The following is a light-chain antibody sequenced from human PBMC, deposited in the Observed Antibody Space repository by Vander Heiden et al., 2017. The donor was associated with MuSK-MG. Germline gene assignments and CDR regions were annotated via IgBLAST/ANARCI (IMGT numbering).Light chain of an antibody. CDR3: QQLNNCHLT. CDR1: QGIRRY. CDR2: AAS. V-gene: IGKV1-9*01. J-gene: IGKJ4*02. Sequence: DIQLTQPPSFLSASVGYRVTITCRASQGIRRYLAGYQQKPGKAPKVLIYAASTLQSGVPSRCSGSGYGTEFTLTISSLQPEDFATYYRQQLNNCHLTFGGGTKVDIK.